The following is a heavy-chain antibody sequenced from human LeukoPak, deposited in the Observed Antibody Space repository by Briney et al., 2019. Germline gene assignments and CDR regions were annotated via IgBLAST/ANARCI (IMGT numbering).Heavy chain of an antibody. CDR2: VNCNIAYI. CDR3: AKDSAELGASRSYAFDV. Sequence: GGSPRLFCAASGFSFGDYAMHWGREAPGKGRGWVAGVNCNIAYIGYGDSMKGRVTIYRDNAKKSLYLQMNGLRVEDMALYYCAKDSAELGASRSYAFDVWGQGTMVTVSS. V-gene: IGHV3-9*03. D-gene: IGHD1-26*01. CDR1: GFSFGDYA. J-gene: IGHJ3*01.